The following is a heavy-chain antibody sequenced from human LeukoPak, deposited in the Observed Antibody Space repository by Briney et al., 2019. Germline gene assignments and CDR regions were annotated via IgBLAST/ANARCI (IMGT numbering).Heavy chain of an antibody. CDR1: GFTFSSYS. Sequence: GGSLRLSCAASGFTFSSYSMSWVRQAPGKGLEWVSSITSRSSHIYYADSVRGRFTISRDNAEKSLYLQMNSLRAEDTTVYYCARAGGIESAFDWGQGTLVTVSS. D-gene: IGHD5-12*01. V-gene: IGHV3-21*01. J-gene: IGHJ4*02. CDR2: ITSRSSHI. CDR3: ARAGGIESAFD.